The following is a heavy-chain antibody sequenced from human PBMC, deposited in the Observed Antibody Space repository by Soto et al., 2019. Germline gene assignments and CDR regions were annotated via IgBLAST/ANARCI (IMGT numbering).Heavy chain of an antibody. J-gene: IGHJ4*02. CDR1: GYTFTSYV. D-gene: IGHD3-10*01. Sequence: QVQLVQSGAEVKKPGASVKVSCKASGYTFTSYVSSWVRQAPGQGLEWMGWISAYNGNTNYAQKLQGRVTMTTDTSTSTAYMELRSRRSDDTAVYYCARDRENYGSGSYPYWGQGTLVTVSS. CDR2: ISAYNGNT. V-gene: IGHV1-18*01. CDR3: ARDRENYGSGSYPY.